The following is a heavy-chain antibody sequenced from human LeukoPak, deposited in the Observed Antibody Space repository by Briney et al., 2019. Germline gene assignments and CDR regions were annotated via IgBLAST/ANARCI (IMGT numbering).Heavy chain of an antibody. Sequence: ASVKVSCKASGYTFTNYAISWVRQAPGQGLEWMGWINPNSGGTNYAQKFQGRVTMTRDTSISTAYMELSRLRSDDTAVYYCAREKRDCSSTSCPNNWFDPWGQGTLVTVSS. CDR1: GYTFTNYA. V-gene: IGHV1-2*02. J-gene: IGHJ5*02. CDR3: AREKRDCSSTSCPNNWFDP. D-gene: IGHD2-2*01. CDR2: INPNSGGT.